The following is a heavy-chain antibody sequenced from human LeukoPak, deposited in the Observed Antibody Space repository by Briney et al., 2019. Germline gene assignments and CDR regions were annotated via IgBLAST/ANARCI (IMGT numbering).Heavy chain of an antibody. CDR2: ISGGST. D-gene: IGHD6-13*01. CDR1: GFTVSSKG. CDR3: AKRSSRGFDY. J-gene: IGHJ4*02. Sequence: GGSLRLSCAASGFTVSSKGMSWVRQAPGKGLEWVSSISGGSTNYADSVKGRFTISRDNSKNTLYLQMNSLRAEDTAVYYCAKRSSRGFDYWGQGTLVTVSS. V-gene: IGHV3-38-3*01.